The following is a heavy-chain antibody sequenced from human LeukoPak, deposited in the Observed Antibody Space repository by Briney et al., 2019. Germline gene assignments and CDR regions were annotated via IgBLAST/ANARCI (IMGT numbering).Heavy chain of an antibody. J-gene: IGHJ4*02. D-gene: IGHD3-3*01. Sequence: GGSLRLSCAASGFTFSSFSMNWVRQAPGKGPEWVANIKYDGREQYYADSMRGRFTISRDNAKNSLYLQMNSLRAEDTAVYYCATRATTVFGGVISRYFDYWGQGTLVTVSS. V-gene: IGHV3-7*01. CDR2: IKYDGREQ. CDR1: GFTFSSFS. CDR3: ATRATTVFGGVISRYFDY.